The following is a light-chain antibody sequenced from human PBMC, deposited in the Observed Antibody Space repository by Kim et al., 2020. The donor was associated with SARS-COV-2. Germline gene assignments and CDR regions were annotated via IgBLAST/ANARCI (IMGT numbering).Light chain of an antibody. V-gene: IGKV4-1*01. J-gene: IGKJ2*01. CDR1: QSILLSSNNKNY. Sequence: DIVMGQSPDSLAVSLGEKATIKCKSSQSILLSSNNKNYLAWYQQKPGQPPKLHIYWASSRKSGVPDRFSGSGSGTDFTLTISSLQAEDVAVYYCQQYYTSPETFGQGTKLEI. CDR2: WAS. CDR3: QQYYTSPET.